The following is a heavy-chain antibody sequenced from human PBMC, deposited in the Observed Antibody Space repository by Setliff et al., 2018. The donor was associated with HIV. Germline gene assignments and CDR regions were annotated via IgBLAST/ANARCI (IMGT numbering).Heavy chain of an antibody. D-gene: IGHD3-3*01. CDR1: GGSISSGSYY. J-gene: IGHJ6*03. Sequence: PSETLSLTCTVSGGSISSGSYYWNWIRQPAGKGLEWIGHIYSSGSTNYNPSLKSRVTISVDTSKNQFSLKLSSVTAADTAVYYCARGTAYYNFWSGYSQDYYYYMDVWGKGTTVTVSS. V-gene: IGHV4-61*09. CDR2: IYSSGST. CDR3: ARGTAYYNFWSGYSQDYYYYMDV.